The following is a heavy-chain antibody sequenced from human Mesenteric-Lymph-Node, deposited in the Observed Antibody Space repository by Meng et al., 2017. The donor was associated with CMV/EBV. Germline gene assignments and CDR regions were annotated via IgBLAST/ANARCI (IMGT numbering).Heavy chain of an antibody. CDR1: GFTFSSYW. Sequence: GGSLRLSCAASGFTFSSYWMHWVRQAPGKGPVWVSRINSDGSSTSYADSVKGRFTISRDNAKNTLYLQMNSLRAEDTAVYYCARVFIGPSNRNYWGQGTLVTVSS. J-gene: IGHJ4*02. CDR3: ARVFIGPSNRNY. D-gene: IGHD3-16*02. CDR2: INSDGSST. V-gene: IGHV3-74*01.